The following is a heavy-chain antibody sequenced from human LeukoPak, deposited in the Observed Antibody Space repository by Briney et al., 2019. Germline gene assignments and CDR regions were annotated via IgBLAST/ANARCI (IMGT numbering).Heavy chain of an antibody. V-gene: IGHV3-48*03. J-gene: IGHJ4*02. CDR2: ISSSGSTI. CDR3: ARGGYSNEPFDY. CDR1: GFTLRSYE. Sequence: GGSLRLSCAASGFTLRSYEMKWVRQAPGKGPEWVSHISSSGSTIYYADSVKGRFTISRHNPKNSLYLQMNSLRAEDSAVYYCARGGYSNEPFDYWGQGTLVTVSS. D-gene: IGHD4-11*01.